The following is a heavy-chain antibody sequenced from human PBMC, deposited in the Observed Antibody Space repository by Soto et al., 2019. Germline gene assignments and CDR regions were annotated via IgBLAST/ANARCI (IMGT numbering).Heavy chain of an antibody. J-gene: IGHJ4*02. V-gene: IGHV4-31*03. CDR2: ISYSGSS. D-gene: IGHD2-2*02. CDR3: AKDIVVVPAAILLDY. CDR1: GGSNIRDGYY. Sequence: SETLSLTCTVSGGSNIRDGYYWSWIRQHPGKGLEWIAYISYSGSSCSNPSLKSRVTISADTSKNQFSLRLTSVTAADTAVYYCAKDIVVVPAAILLDYWGQGTLVTVSS.